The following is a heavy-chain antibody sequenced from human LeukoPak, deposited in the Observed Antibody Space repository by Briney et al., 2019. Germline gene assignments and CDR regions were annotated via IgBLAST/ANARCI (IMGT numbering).Heavy chain of an antibody. Sequence: PGGSLRLSCAASGFTFSSYWMSWVRQAPGKGLEWVANIKQDGSEKYYVDSVKGRFTISRDNAKNSLYLQMNSLRAEDTAVYYCASGADFEIQLWFDYWGQGTLVTVSS. CDR2: IKQDGSEK. J-gene: IGHJ4*02. CDR3: ASGADFEIQLWFDY. V-gene: IGHV3-7*03. D-gene: IGHD5-18*01. CDR1: GFTFSSYW.